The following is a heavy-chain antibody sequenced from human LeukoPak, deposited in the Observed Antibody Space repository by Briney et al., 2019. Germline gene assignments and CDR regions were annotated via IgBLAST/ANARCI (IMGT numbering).Heavy chain of an antibody. J-gene: IGHJ4*02. V-gene: IGHV4-4*02. D-gene: IGHD5-18*01. CDR3: ARDRGGYTYSHDY. Sequence: SEILSLTCAVSGGSIGSNNWWIWVRQSPEKGLEWIGEIYHDGSTNYNPSLKSRVTISMDKSKNQLSLKLNFVTAADTAVYYCARDRGGYTYSHDYWGQGTLVTVSS. CDR1: GGSIGSNNW. CDR2: IYHDGST.